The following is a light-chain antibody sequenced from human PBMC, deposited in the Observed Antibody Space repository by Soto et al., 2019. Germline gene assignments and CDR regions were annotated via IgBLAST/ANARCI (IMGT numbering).Light chain of an antibody. V-gene: IGKV1-5*03. Sequence: DIQMTQSPATLSASVGDRVTITCRASQNIYTWLAWYQQKPGKAPKLLIYEASSLETGVPSRFSGSGSGAEFTLTISSLQPDDFATYYCQQSYSTRWTFGQGTKVDIK. CDR2: EAS. CDR3: QQSYSTRWT. J-gene: IGKJ1*01. CDR1: QNIYTW.